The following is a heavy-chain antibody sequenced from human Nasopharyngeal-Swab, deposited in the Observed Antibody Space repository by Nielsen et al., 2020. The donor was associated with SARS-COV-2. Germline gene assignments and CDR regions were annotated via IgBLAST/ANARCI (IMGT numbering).Heavy chain of an antibody. CDR1: GFSFTTYC. V-gene: IGHV5-10-1*01. CDR3: ATHLIDHAPGPFGY. CDR2: IAPSDSYT. Sequence: GESLKISCQASGFSFTTYCISWVRQMPGKGLEWMGRIAPSDSYTDYSASFQGHVTISTDKSISTAYMHWTSLKASDTAMYYCATHLIDHAPGPFGYWGQGTLVTIPS. D-gene: IGHD3-16*01. J-gene: IGHJ4*02.